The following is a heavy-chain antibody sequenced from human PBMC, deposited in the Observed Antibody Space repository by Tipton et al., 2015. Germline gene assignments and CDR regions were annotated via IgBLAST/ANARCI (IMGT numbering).Heavy chain of an antibody. J-gene: IGHJ5*02. D-gene: IGHD1-26*01. V-gene: IGHV4-59*01. Sequence: LSCEASGFAFSSYSMNWVRQAPGKGLEWIGYIYYSGSTNSNPSLKSRVTISVDTSKNQFSLKLSSVTAADTAVYYCAREVGGTGGNWFDPWGQGTLVTVSS. CDR3: AREVGGTGGNWFDP. CDR2: IYYSGST. CDR1: GFAFSSYS.